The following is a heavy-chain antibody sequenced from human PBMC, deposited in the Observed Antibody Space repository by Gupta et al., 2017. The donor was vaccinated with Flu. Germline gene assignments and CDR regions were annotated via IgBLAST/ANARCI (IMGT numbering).Heavy chain of an antibody. D-gene: IGHD3-22*01. Sequence: FSSYGMSWVGQAPGKGMEWVSAISGSSGTTYYADSVKGRFTISKDNSKNTLYLQMDSLREEETAVDYWAKAEVVVITFDDHWGQGTRGTVAS. J-gene: IGHJ4*02. V-gene: IGHV3-23*01. CDR3: AKAEVVVITFDDH. CDR2: ISGSSGTT. CDR1: FSSYG.